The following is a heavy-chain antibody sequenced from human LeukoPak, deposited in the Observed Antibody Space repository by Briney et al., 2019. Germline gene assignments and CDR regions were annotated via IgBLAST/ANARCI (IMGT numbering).Heavy chain of an antibody. Sequence: MPSETLSLTCTVSGGSISSSSHYWGWIRQPPGKGLEWIGSIYYSGSTYYNPSLKSRVTISVDTSKNQFSLKLSSVTAADTAVYYCATDSSGPYYYYMDVWGKGTTVTISS. CDR3: ATDSSGPYYYYMDV. CDR1: GGSISSSSHY. V-gene: IGHV4-39*01. J-gene: IGHJ6*03. D-gene: IGHD3-22*01. CDR2: IYYSGST.